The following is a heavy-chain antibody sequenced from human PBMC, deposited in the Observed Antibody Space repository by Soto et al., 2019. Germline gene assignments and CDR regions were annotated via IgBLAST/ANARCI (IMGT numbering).Heavy chain of an antibody. J-gene: IGHJ6*02. CDR1: GFTFSSYG. V-gene: IGHV3-33*01. D-gene: IGHD3-10*01. CDR2: IWYDGSNK. CDR3: ARAYYYGSGSYYYYYYYYGMDV. Sequence: QVQLVESGGGVVQPGRSLRLSCAASGFTFSSYGMHWVRQAPGKGLEWVAVIWYDGSNKYYADSVKGRFTISRDNSKNTLYLQMNSLRAEDTAVYYCARAYYYGSGSYYYYYYYYGMDVWVQGTTVTVSS.